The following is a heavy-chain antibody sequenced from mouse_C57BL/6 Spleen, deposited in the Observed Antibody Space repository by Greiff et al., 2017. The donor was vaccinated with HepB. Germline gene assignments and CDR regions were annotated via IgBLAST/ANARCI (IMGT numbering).Heavy chain of an antibody. J-gene: IGHJ1*03. Sequence: LVESGAELVKPGASVKISCKASGYAFSSYWMNWVKQRPGKGLEWIGQIYPGDGDTNYNGKFKGKATLTADKSSSTAYMQLSSLTSEDSAVYFCARSSYYYGSSLYWYFDVWGTGTTVTVSS. CDR2: IYPGDGDT. CDR3: ARSSYYYGSSLYWYFDV. D-gene: IGHD1-1*01. CDR1: GYAFSSYW. V-gene: IGHV1-80*01.